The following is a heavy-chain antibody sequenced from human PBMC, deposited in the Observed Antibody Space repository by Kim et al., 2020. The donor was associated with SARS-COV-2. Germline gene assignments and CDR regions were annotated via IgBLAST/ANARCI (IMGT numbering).Heavy chain of an antibody. CDR1: GFTFSSYA. J-gene: IGHJ3*02. V-gene: IGHV3-30-3*01. D-gene: IGHD1-26*01. CDR2: ISYDGSNK. CDR3: ARVGKWELLFDAFDI. Sequence: GGSLRLSCAASGFTFSSYAMHWVRQAPGKGLEWVAVISYDGSNKYYADSVKGRFTISRDNSKNTLYLQMNSLRAEDTAVYYCARVGKWELLFDAFDIWG.